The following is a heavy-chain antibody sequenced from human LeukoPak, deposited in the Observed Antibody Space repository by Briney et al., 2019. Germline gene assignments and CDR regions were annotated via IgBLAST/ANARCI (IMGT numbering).Heavy chain of an antibody. CDR1: YC. Sequence: YCTSWFRQHTHLDPQRLHNIKQDQSEKYYVDSVKDRFTISRDNAKTSLYLQMNSLRAEDTAVYYCARGSSWYYFDYWGQGTLVTVSS. J-gene: IGHJ4*02. CDR2: IKQDQSEK. CDR3: ARGSSWYYFDY. V-gene: IGHV3-7*04. D-gene: IGHD6-13*01.